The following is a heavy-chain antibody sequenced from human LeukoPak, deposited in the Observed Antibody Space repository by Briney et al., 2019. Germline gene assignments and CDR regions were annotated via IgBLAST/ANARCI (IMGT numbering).Heavy chain of an antibody. CDR3: ATGLTMVRRRLTRYYYYYYGMDV. D-gene: IGHD3-10*01. Sequence: ASVKVSCKVSGYTLSELSMHWVRQAPGKGLEWMGGFDPEDGETIYAQKFQGRVTMTEDTSTDTAYMELSSLRSEDTAVYCCATGLTMVRRRLTRYYYYYYGMDVWGQGTTVTVSS. J-gene: IGHJ6*02. V-gene: IGHV1-24*01. CDR2: FDPEDGET. CDR1: GYTLSELS.